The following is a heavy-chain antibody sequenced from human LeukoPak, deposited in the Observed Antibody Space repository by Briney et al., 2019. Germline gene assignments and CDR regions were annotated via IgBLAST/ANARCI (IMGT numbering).Heavy chain of an antibody. CDR3: ARHSKYSSSGFDY. J-gene: IGHJ4*02. CDR1: GGSISSYY. CDR2: VSYSGNS. D-gene: IGHD6-6*01. V-gene: IGHV4-59*08. Sequence: SETLSLTCTVSGGSISSYYWSWLRQPPGRGMEWLGYVSYSGNSNYNPSLKTRVTISVDTSKNQFSLKLSSVTAADTAVYYCARHSKYSSSGFDYWGQGTLVTVSS.